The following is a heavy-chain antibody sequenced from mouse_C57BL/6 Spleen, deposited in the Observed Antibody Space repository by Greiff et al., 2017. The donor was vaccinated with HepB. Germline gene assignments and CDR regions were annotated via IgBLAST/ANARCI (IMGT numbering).Heavy chain of an antibody. J-gene: IGHJ1*03. CDR1: GFSLTSYG. V-gene: IGHV2-2*01. D-gene: IGHD1-1*01. Sequence: VQLVESGPGLVQPSQSLSITCTVSGFSLTSYGVHWVRQSPGKGLEWLGVIWSGGSTDYNAAFISRLSISKDNSKSQVFFKMNSLQADDTAIYYCARNEGDYYGSSSYFDVWGTGTTVTVSS. CDR2: IWSGGST. CDR3: ARNEGDYYGSSSYFDV.